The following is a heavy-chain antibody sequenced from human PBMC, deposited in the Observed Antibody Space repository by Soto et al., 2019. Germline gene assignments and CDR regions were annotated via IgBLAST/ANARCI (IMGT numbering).Heavy chain of an antibody. V-gene: IGHV1-69*01. Sequence: QVQLVQSGAEVQKPGSSVKVSCKASGGTFSSYAISWVRQAPGQGLEWMGGIIPIFGTANYAQKFQGRVTITADESTSTAYMELSSLRSEDTAVYYCARDVGVRGVIMYNWFDPWGQGTLVTVSS. CDR2: IIPIFGTA. CDR3: ARDVGVRGVIMYNWFDP. CDR1: GGTFSSYA. D-gene: IGHD3-10*01. J-gene: IGHJ5*02.